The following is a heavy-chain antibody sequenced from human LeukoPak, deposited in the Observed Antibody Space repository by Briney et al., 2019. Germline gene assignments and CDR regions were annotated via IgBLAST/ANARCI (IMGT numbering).Heavy chain of an antibody. CDR1: GFTFSSYA. J-gene: IGHJ4*02. D-gene: IGHD1-26*01. CDR3: ARGRYSGTYVWSYFDY. CDR2: ISDSGGTT. Sequence: GGSLRLSCAASGFTFSSYAMSWVRQAPGKGLEWVSVISDSGGTTYYADSAKGRFTISRDNSKNTLYLQMNSLRAEDTAVYYCARGRYSGTYVWSYFDYWGQGTLVTVSS. V-gene: IGHV3-23*01.